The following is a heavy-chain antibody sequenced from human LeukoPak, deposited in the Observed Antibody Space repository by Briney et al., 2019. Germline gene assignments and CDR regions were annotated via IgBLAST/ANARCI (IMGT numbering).Heavy chain of an antibody. CDR2: ISYDGSNK. Sequence: GGSLRLSCAASGFSFSRHGMHWVRLAPGKGLEWVAVISYDGSNKYYADSVKGRFTISRDNSKNTLYLQMNSLRAEDTAVYYCARGDGYNSRQFDYWGQGTLVTVSS. CDR3: ARGDGYNSRQFDY. D-gene: IGHD5-24*01. V-gene: IGHV3-30*19. CDR1: GFSFSRHG. J-gene: IGHJ4*02.